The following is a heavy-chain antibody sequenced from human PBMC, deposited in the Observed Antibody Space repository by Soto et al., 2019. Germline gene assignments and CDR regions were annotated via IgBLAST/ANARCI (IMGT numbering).Heavy chain of an antibody. V-gene: IGHV4-39*01. J-gene: IGHJ6*03. CDR2: IYYSGST. CDR1: GGSISSSSYY. CDR3: ARRISRYYYYYMDV. D-gene: IGHD6-13*01. Sequence: PSETLSLTCTVSGGSISSSSYYWGWIRQPPGKGLEWIGCIYYSGSTYYNPSLKSRVTISVDTSKNQFSLKLSSVTAADTAVYYCARRISRYYYYYMDVWGKGTTVTVSS.